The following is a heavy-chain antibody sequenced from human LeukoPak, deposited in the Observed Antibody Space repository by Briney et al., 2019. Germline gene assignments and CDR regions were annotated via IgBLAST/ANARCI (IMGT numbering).Heavy chain of an antibody. J-gene: IGHJ5*02. CDR3: ARDGDYNWFDP. D-gene: IGHD2-21*02. CDR2: IYYSGST. V-gene: IGHV4-59*01. Sequence: PSETLSLTCTVSGGSISSYYWSWIRQPPGKGLEWIGYIYYSGSTNYNPSLKSRVTISVDTSKNQFSLKLSSVTAADTAVYYCARDGDYNWFDPWGQGTLVTVSS. CDR1: GGSISSYY.